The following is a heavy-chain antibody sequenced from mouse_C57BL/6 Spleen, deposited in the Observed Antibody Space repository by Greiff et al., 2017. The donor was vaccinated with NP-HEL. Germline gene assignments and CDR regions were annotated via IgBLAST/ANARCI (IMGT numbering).Heavy chain of an antibody. CDR1: GYTFTNYW. D-gene: IGHD4-1*01. CDR2: IYPGGGYT. Sequence: VKLMESGAELVRPGTSVKMSCKASGYTFTNYWIGWAKQRPGHGLEWIGDIYPGGGYTNYNEKFKGKATLTADKSSSTAYMQFSSLTSEDSAIYYCARNWGDAMDYWGQGTSVTVSS. V-gene: IGHV1-63*01. CDR3: ARNWGDAMDY. J-gene: IGHJ4*01.